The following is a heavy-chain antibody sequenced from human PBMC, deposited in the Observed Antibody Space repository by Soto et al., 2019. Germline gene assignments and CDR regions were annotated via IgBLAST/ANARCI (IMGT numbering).Heavy chain of an antibody. CDR2: IYPGDSDT. J-gene: IGHJ4*02. Sequence: GESLKISCKGSGYRFTSYWIGWVRQMPGKGLEWMAIIYPGDSDTRYSPSFQGQVTISADKSISTAYLQWSSLKASDTAMYYCARLLYGDGYPDSVLDYWGQGTLVTVSS. V-gene: IGHV5-51*01. CDR3: ARLLYGDGYPDSVLDY. D-gene: IGHD5-12*01. CDR1: GYRFTSYW.